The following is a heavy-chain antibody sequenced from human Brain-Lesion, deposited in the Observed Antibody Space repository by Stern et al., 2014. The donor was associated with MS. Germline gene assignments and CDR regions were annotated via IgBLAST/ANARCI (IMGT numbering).Heavy chain of an antibody. V-gene: IGHV3-7*01. J-gene: IGHJ6*02. CDR3: ARVYNTIYGIVTQRGSGMDV. D-gene: IGHD3-3*01. CDR1: GFTFGNYW. Sequence: EVQLVESGGGLVQPGGSLTISCTAAGFTFGNYWMTWVRQAPGKGLEWVANIKADGAATNSVDHVKGRFTISRDNARNSLYLQMNSLRVEDTALYYCARVYNTIYGIVTQRGSGMDVWGQGTTVIVSS. CDR2: IKADGAAT.